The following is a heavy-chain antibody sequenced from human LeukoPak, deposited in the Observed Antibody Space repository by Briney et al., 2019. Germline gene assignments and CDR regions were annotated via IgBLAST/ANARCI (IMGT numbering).Heavy chain of an antibody. J-gene: IGHJ5*02. CDR3: ARVHGSGYNIYNWFDP. CDR1: GGSISSRSYY. V-gene: IGHV4-39*07. D-gene: IGHD5-12*01. CDR2: IYYSGST. Sequence: SETLSLTCTVSGGSISSRSYYWGWIRQPPGKGLEWIGNIYYSGSTYYSPSLKSRVTISVDTSKNHFSLELSSVTAADTALYYCARVHGSGYNIYNWFDPWGQGTLVTVSS.